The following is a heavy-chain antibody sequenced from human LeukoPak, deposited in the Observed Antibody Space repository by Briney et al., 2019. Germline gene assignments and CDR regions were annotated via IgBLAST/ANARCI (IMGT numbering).Heavy chain of an antibody. CDR2: IKQDGSEK. V-gene: IGHV3-7*05. CDR1: GFTFSSYW. D-gene: IGHD6-19*01. J-gene: IGHJ4*02. CDR3: TTAVAVAGSTYFDY. Sequence: GGSLRLSCAASGFTFSSYWMNWVRQAPGKGLEWVANIKQDGSEKYYMDSVKGRFTISRDNAKNSLYLQMNCLKTEDAAVYYCTTAVAVAGSTYFDYWGQGTLVTVSS.